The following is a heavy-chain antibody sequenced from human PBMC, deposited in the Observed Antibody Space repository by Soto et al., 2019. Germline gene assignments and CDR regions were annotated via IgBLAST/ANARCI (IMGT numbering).Heavy chain of an antibody. Sequence: PGGSLRLSCAASGFSLSNAWMSWVRQAPGKGLEWVGRIKSKGDGGTTDYPAPVKGRFTISRDDSKNTLYVQLDSLKTEDTAVYYCSTEMCHNNGWYGAFDLWGQGTMVTVS. CDR3: STEMCHNNGWYGAFDL. CDR1: GFSLSNAW. D-gene: IGHD6-19*01. J-gene: IGHJ3*01. CDR2: IKSKGDGGTT. V-gene: IGHV3-15*01.